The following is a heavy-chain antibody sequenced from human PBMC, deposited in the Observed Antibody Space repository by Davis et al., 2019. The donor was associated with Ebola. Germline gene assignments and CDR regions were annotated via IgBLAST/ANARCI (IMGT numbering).Heavy chain of an antibody. D-gene: IGHD6-13*01. J-gene: IGHJ4*02. Sequence: MPSETLSLTCTVSDGSISSYYWSWIRQPPGKGLDWIGYIYYSGSTNYNPSLKSRVSISIDTSKKQFSLKLTSVTAADTAVYYCARAWSSSSWYYFDYWGQGTLVTVSS. CDR2: IYYSGST. V-gene: IGHV4-59*08. CDR3: ARAWSSSSWYYFDY. CDR1: DGSISSYY.